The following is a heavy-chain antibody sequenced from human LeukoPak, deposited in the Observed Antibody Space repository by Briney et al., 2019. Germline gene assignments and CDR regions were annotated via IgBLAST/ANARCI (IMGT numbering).Heavy chain of an antibody. CDR3: AGDLPRNYYGMDV. CDR2: ISSSSSYI. J-gene: IGHJ6*02. D-gene: IGHD1-14*01. CDR1: GFTFSSYS. Sequence: GGSLRLSCAASGFTFSSYSMNWVRQAPGKGLEWVSSISSSSSYIYYADSVKGRFTISRDNAKNSLYLQMNGLRAEDTAVYYCAGDLPRNYYGMDVWGQGTTVTVSS. V-gene: IGHV3-21*01.